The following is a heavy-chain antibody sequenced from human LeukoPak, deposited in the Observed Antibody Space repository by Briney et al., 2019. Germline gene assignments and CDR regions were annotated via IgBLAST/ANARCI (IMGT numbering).Heavy chain of an antibody. V-gene: IGHV4-61*02. Sequence: PSETLSLTCTVSGGSISSGSYYWSWIRQPAGEGLEWIGRIYTSGSTNYNPSLKSRVTISVDTSKNQFSLKLSSVTAADTAVYYCARDIVGAPKAFDIWGQGTMVTVSS. CDR3: ARDIVGAPKAFDI. CDR2: IYTSGST. CDR1: GGSISSGSYY. D-gene: IGHD1-26*01. J-gene: IGHJ3*02.